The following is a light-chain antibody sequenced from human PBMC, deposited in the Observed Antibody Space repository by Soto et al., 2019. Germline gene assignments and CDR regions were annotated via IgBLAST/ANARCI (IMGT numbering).Light chain of an antibody. CDR1: QGISSY. CDR3: QQYNSYPRT. CDR2: DAS. J-gene: IGKJ1*01. Sequence: AIRMTQSPSSFSASTGDRVTITCRASQGISSYLAWYQQKPGKAPKLLIYDASSLESGVPSRFSGSGSGTEFTLTISSLQPDDFATYYCQQYNSYPRTFGQGTKVDIK. V-gene: IGKV1-8*01.